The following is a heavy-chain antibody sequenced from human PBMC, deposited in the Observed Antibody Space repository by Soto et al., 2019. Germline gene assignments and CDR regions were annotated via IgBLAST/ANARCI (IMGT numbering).Heavy chain of an antibody. CDR2: INPNSGGT. V-gene: IGHV1-2*02. D-gene: IGHD6-19*01. Sequence: QVQLVQSGAEVKKPGASVKVSCKASGYTFTDYYMHWVRQAPGQGLEWMGWINPNSGGTNYAQKFQGRVTMTRDTSISTAYMELNRLRSDDTAVYYCARDQSPSSGWPGMDVWGQGTTVRLL. CDR1: GYTFTDYY. CDR3: ARDQSPSSGWPGMDV. J-gene: IGHJ6*02.